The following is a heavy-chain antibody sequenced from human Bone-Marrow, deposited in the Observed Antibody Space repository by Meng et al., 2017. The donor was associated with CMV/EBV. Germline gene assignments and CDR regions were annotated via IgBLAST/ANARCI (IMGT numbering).Heavy chain of an antibody. CDR1: GFTFTNAW. Sequence: GESLKISCAASGFTFTNAWMSWVRQAPGKGLEWIGRIKSKSDGGTTDYAAPVKGRFTISRDDSKDTLYLQLNSLKTEDTAVYDCTAYIVGTTSDNWGQGTLVTVSS. J-gene: IGHJ4*02. CDR2: IKSKSDGGTT. V-gene: IGHV3-15*01. CDR3: TAYIVGTTSDN. D-gene: IGHD1-26*01.